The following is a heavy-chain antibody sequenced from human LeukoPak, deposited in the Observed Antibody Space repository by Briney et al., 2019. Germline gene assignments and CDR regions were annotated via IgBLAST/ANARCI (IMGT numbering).Heavy chain of an antibody. J-gene: IGHJ3*02. CDR1: GFTFSSYA. V-gene: IGHV3-23*01. D-gene: IGHD3-22*01. Sequence: PGGSLRLSCAASGFTFSSYAMSWVRQPPGKGLEWFSAISGSGGTTYYAASVKGRFTISRDNSKNTLYLQINSLRAEDTAVYYCAKRDLTYDSSGYYNNLAFDIWGQGTMVTVSS. CDR2: ISGSGGTT. CDR3: AKRDLTYDSSGYYNNLAFDI.